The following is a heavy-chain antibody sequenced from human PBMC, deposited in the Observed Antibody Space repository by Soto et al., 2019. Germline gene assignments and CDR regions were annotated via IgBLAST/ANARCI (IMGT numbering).Heavy chain of an antibody. CDR1: GDSVSSGSAT. J-gene: IGHJ2*01. V-gene: IGHV6-1*01. Sequence: QVQLQQSGPGLVKPSQTLSLICAISGDSVSSGSATWSWIRQSPSRGLEWLGRTYYRSKWYNDYAMSVKSRXVXTXDXAKNQLSLQLDSVTPDDSAVYFCARDGSGFHWYFDVWGRGALVTVSS. CDR3: ARDGSGFHWYFDV. D-gene: IGHD6-19*01. CDR2: TYYRSKWYN.